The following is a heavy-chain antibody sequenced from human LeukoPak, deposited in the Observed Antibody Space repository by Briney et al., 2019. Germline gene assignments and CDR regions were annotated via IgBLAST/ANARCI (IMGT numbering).Heavy chain of an antibody. CDR1: GFIFSDYY. V-gene: IGHV3-11*01. CDR3: ARGQILPSSGWRERGMDV. D-gene: IGHD6-19*01. Sequence: SGGSLRLSCAASGFIFSDYYMSWIRQAPGKGLEWVSYISSSGSTIYYADSVKGRFTISRDNAKNSLYLQMNSLRAEDTAVYYCARGQILPSSGWRERGMDVWGQGTTVTVSS. J-gene: IGHJ6*02. CDR2: ISSSGSTI.